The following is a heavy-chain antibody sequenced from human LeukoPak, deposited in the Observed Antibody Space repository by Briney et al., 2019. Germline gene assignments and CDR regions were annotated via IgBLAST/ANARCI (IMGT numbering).Heavy chain of an antibody. D-gene: IGHD6-6*01. J-gene: IGHJ4*02. Sequence: SETLSLTCTVSGGSISSYYWSWIRQPPGKGLEWIGYIYTSGSTNYNPSLKSRVTISVDTSKNQFSLKLSSATAADTAVYYCARTLGGSSSVFFDYWGQGTLVTVSS. CDR1: GGSISSYY. CDR3: ARTLGGSSSVFFDY. CDR2: IYTSGST. V-gene: IGHV4-4*09.